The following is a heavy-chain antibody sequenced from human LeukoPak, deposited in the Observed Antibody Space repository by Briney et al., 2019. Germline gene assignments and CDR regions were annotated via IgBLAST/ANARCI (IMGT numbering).Heavy chain of an antibody. CDR1: GVSFSGYY. CDR3: ARIRGYSSSWYDAFNI. D-gene: IGHD6-13*01. Sequence: SETLSLTCAVYGVSFSGYYWSWIRQPPGKGLEWIGEINHSGSTNYNPSLKSRVTISVDTSKNQFSLKLSSVTAADTAVYYCARIRGYSSSWYDAFNIWGQGTMVTVSS. CDR2: INHSGST. J-gene: IGHJ3*02. V-gene: IGHV4-34*01.